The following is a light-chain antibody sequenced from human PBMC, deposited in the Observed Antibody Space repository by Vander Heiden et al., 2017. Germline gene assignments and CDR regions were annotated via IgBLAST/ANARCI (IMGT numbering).Light chain of an antibody. CDR3: QVWDSSSDHWV. J-gene: IGLJ3*02. CDR2: DDS. V-gene: IGLV3-21*02. CDR1: NIGSKS. Sequence: SYVLTQPPSVPVSPGQTARITCGGNNIGSKSVHWYQQKPGQAPVLVVYDDSYRPSGIPERFSGSNSGNTATLTISRVEAGDEADYSCQVWDSSSDHWVFGGGTKLTVL.